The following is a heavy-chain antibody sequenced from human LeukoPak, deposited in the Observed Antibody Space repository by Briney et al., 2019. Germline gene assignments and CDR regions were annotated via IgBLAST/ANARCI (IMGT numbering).Heavy chain of an antibody. J-gene: IGHJ4*02. D-gene: IGHD3-22*01. CDR1: GYTFTGYY. Sequence: GASVKVSCKASGYTFTGYYMHWVRQAPGQGLEWMGRINPNSGGTNYAQKFQGRVTMTRDTSISTAYMELSRLRSDDTAVYYCAADYYDSSGYPTTSDYWGQGTLVTVSS. CDR3: AADYYDSSGYPTTSDY. V-gene: IGHV1-2*06. CDR2: INPNSGGT.